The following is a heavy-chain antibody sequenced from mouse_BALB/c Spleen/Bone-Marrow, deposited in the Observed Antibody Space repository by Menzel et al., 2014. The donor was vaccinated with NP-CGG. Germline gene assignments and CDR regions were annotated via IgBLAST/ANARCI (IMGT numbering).Heavy chain of an antibody. CDR1: GFTFSSYG. CDR2: INTNGGIT. Sequence: EVKVVESGGGLVQPGGSLKLSCAASGFTFSSYGMSWVRQTPDKRLELVATINTNGGITYYPDSVKGRFTISRDNAKNTLYLQMSSLKSEDTAMYYCARGLDYWGQGTTLTVSS. V-gene: IGHV5-6-3*01. CDR3: ARGLDY. J-gene: IGHJ2*01.